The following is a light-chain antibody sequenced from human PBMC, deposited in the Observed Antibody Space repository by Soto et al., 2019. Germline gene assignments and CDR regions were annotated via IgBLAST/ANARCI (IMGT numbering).Light chain of an antibody. CDR1: SSDIGTNA. CDR2: NND. J-gene: IGLJ1*01. CDR3: KSYAGSNTYV. V-gene: IGLV1-44*01. Sequence: QSVLTQPPSASGTPGQRVTISCSGSSSDIGTNAVNWYQQLPGTAPKLVIFNNDQRPSGVPDRFSGTKSGTSASLAISGLQSEDEADYFCKSYAGSNTYVFGSGTKLTVL.